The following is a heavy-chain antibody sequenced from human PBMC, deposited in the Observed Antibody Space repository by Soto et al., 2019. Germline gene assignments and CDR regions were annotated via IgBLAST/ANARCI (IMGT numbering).Heavy chain of an antibody. Sequence: EVQLLESGGGLVQPGGSLRLSCAASGFTFSSYAMNWVRQAPGKGLEWVSAISGSGGSTYYADSVKGRFTISRDNPKNTMYLQMNSLRAEDMAVYYCAKSGVYCSSNSCYRPTWGQGTLVTVSS. CDR3: AKSGVYCSSNSCYRPT. V-gene: IGHV3-23*01. J-gene: IGHJ5*02. CDR2: ISGSGGST. CDR1: GFTFSSYA. D-gene: IGHD2-2*02.